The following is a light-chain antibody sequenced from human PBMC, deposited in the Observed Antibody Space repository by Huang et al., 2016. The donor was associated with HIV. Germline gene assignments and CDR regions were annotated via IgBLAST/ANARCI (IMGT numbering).Light chain of an antibody. J-gene: IGKJ2*01. CDR1: QGISSY. CDR3: QQYYIYPHA. CDR2: SAS. Sequence: AIRMTQSPSSLSASTGNRVTITCRSSQGISSYLAWYQQKPGKAPKLLISSASTLQGGVPSRFLGSGFWTDFTLTISSLHSEDLGTYYCQQYYIYPHAFGQGTKLEI. V-gene: IGKV1-8*01.